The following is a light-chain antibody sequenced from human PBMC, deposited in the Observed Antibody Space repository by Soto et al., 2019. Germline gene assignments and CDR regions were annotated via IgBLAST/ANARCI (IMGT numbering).Light chain of an antibody. CDR2: ANS. J-gene: IGLJ3*02. V-gene: IGLV1-40*01. Sequence: QAVVTQPPSVSGAPGQRVTISCTGSSSYIGAGYDVHWYQQLPGTAPKLLIYANSNRPSGVPDRFSGSKSGTSASLAITGLQAEDEADYYCQSYDSSLSGWVFGGGTQLTVL. CDR1: SSYIGAGYD. CDR3: QSYDSSLSGWV.